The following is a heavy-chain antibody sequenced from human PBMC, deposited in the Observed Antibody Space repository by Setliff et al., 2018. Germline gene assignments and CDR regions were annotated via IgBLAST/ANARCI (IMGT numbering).Heavy chain of an antibody. CDR2: ISSSGSTI. D-gene: IGHD3-10*01. V-gene: IGHV3-11*04. J-gene: IGHJ5*02. CDR3: ARDPFGNPVFDP. Sequence: GGSLRLSCAASGFTFSDYYMSWIRQAPGKGLEWVSYISSSGSTIYYVDSVKGRFSISRDNTKNSLYLQMNSLRAEDTAVYYCARDPFGNPVFDPWGQGTLVTVSS. CDR1: GFTFSDYY.